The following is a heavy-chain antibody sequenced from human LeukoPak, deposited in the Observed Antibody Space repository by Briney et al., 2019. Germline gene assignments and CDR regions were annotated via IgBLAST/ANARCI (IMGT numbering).Heavy chain of an antibody. D-gene: IGHD1-26*01. CDR3: ARDELTVGNYYFGMDV. CDR1: RYTFTGYY. V-gene: IGHV1-2*02. Sequence: GSVKVSCKASRYTFTGYYMHWVRQAPGQGLEWMGWIYPNSGGTNYAQTFQGRVTMTRDTSISTAYMELRRLRADDTAVYYCARDELTVGNYYFGMDVWGQGTRSPSP. CDR2: IYPNSGGT. J-gene: IGHJ6*02.